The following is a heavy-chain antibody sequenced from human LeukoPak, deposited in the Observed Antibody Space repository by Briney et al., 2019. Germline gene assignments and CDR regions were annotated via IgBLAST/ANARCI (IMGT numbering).Heavy chain of an antibody. CDR1: GYTFSSYG. CDR2: ISANNGNT. J-gene: IGHJ6*03. Sequence: GASVKVSCKASGYTFSSYGISWVRQAPAQGLEWMGWISANNGNTKYAQNLQGRVTMTTDTSTSTAYMELRSLRSDDTAVYYCARKGITSDYYYYYMDVWGKGTTVTVSS. V-gene: IGHV1-18*01. CDR3: ARKGITSDYYYYYMDV. D-gene: IGHD3-16*01.